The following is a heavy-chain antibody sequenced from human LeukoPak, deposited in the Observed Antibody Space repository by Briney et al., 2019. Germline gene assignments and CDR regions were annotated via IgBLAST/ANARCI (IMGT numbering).Heavy chain of an antibody. CDR2: ISYDGSNK. CDR1: GFTFNRYG. V-gene: IGHV3-30*18. J-gene: IGHJ4*02. D-gene: IGHD3-10*01. CDR3: AKDLGTYYYGSGFDY. Sequence: GGSLRLSCAASGFTFNRYGMNWGGQAPGKGVERVAVISYDGSNKYYAESVKGRFTISRDNSKNTLYLQMNSLRAEDTAVYYCAKDLGTYYYGSGFDYWGQGTLVTVSS.